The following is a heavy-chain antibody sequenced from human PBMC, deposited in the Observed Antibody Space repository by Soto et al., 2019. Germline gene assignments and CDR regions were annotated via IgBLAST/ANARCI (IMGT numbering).Heavy chain of an antibody. CDR2: IYYSGST. CDR1: GGSISSYY. V-gene: IGHV4-59*01. D-gene: IGHD3-3*01. Sequence: QVQLQESGPGLVKPSETLSLTCTVSGGSISSYYWSWIRQPPGKGLEWIGYIYYSGSTNYNPSLKSRVTISVDTSKNQFSLKLSSVTAADTAVYYCARGRGTIFGVVIEDYFDYWGQGTLVTVSS. J-gene: IGHJ4*02. CDR3: ARGRGTIFGVVIEDYFDY.